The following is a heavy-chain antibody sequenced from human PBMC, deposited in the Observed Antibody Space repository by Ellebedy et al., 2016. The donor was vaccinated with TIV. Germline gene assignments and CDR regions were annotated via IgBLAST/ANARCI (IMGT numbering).Heavy chain of an antibody. J-gene: IGHJ5*02. CDR2: IYQDGSKQ. CDR1: GFSFRSYW. CDR3: ARRGSYGDYAVQVNSWFDR. D-gene: IGHD4-17*01. Sequence: PGGSLRLSCVASGFSFRSYWMSWVRQAPGKGLEWVANIYQDGSKQYYVDSVKGRFTISRDKANKSLFLQMNSLRGEDTAVYYCARRGSYGDYAVQVNSWFDRWGRGTLVTVSS. V-gene: IGHV3-7*01.